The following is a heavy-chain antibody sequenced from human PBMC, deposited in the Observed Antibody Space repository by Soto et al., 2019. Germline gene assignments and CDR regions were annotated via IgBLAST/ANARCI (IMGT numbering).Heavy chain of an antibody. CDR3: ARGYYDFWSGPRP. D-gene: IGHD3-3*01. J-gene: IGHJ4*02. CDR2: ISYDGSNK. V-gene: IGHV3-30-3*01. CDR1: GFTFSSYA. Sequence: PGGSLRLSCAASGFTFSSYAMHWVRQAPGKGLEWVAVISYDGSNKYYADSVKGRFTISRDNSKNTLYLQMNSLRAEDTAVYYCARGYYDFWSGPRPWGQGTLVTVSS.